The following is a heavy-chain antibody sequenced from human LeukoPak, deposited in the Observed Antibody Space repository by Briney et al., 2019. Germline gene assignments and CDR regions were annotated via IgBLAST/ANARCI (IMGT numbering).Heavy chain of an antibody. D-gene: IGHD6-19*01. Sequence: PSETLSLTCTVSGGSISSYYWSCIRQPPGKGLEWIGHNYYSASTNYNPSLKSRVTISVDTSKNQFSLKLRSVTAAYTAVYYCTRVTAVAAHGDPYDSYGMDDCGQGATVIVAS. CDR3: TRVTAVAAHGDPYDSYGMDD. V-gene: IGHV4-59*01. CDR1: GGSISSYY. J-gene: IGHJ6*02. CDR2: NYYSAST.